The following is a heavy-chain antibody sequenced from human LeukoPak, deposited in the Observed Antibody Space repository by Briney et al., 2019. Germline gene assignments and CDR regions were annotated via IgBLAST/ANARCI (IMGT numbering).Heavy chain of an antibody. Sequence: GGSLRLSCAAPGFTFSSYAMSWVRQAPGKGLEWVSAISGSGGSTYYADSVKGRFTISRDNSKNTLYLQMNSLRAEDTAVYYCAKDHFYGDYSRNCFDYWGQGTLVTVSS. CDR3: AKDHFYGDYSRNCFDY. CDR2: ISGSGGST. CDR1: GFTFSSYA. J-gene: IGHJ4*02. D-gene: IGHD4-17*01. V-gene: IGHV3-23*01.